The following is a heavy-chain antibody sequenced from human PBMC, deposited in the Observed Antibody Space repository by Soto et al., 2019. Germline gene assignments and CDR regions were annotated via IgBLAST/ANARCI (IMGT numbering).Heavy chain of an antibody. CDR3: ARDIDSSGYYSNPDY. Sequence: GGSLRLSCAASGFPFCDYGKSWFRQAPGRGLEWVSGINWNGGSTGYADSVKGRFTISRDNAKNSLYLQMNSLSAEDTALYYCARDIDSSGYYSNPDYWGQGT. J-gene: IGHJ4*02. D-gene: IGHD3-22*01. CDR1: GFPFCDYG. CDR2: INWNGGST. V-gene: IGHV3-20*04.